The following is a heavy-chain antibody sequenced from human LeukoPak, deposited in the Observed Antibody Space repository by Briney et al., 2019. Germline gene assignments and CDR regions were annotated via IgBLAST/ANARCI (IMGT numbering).Heavy chain of an antibody. V-gene: IGHV4-34*01. Sequence: SETLSLTCALYGGSFSGYYWSWIRQPPGKGLEWIGEINHSGSTNYNPSLKSRVTISVDTSKNQSSLKLSSVTAADTAVYYCARDGSSSESYWGQGTLVTVSS. D-gene: IGHD6-6*01. CDR3: ARDGSSSESY. CDR1: GGSFSGYY. J-gene: IGHJ4*02. CDR2: INHSGST.